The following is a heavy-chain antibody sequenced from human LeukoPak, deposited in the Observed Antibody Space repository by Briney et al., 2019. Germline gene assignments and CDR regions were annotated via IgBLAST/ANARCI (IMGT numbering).Heavy chain of an antibody. CDR2: IYPGDSDT. CDR3: ARSVVEAGSYYFDY. V-gene: IGHV5-51*01. Sequence: GESLKISCKGSGYSFTSYWIGWVRQMPGKGREWMGIIYPGDSDTRYSPSFQGEVTISADKSISTAYQQWSSLKAADTAMYYCARSVVEAGSYYFDYWGQGTLVTVSS. CDR1: GYSFTSYW. J-gene: IGHJ4*02. D-gene: IGHD3-3*01.